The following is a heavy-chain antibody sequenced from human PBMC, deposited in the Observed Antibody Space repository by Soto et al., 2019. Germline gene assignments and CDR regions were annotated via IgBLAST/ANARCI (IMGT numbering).Heavy chain of an antibody. Sequence: PGGPLRLSGAASGFTLRYYWMTWVRQAPGKGLEWVANVKPGGSATIYADSLKGRFTVSRDNANNSVSLQMHSLRADDTAVYYCARDRERVTVNGGIALGAMHVWGHGTTVTVSS. CDR1: GFTLRYYW. V-gene: IGHV3-7*03. J-gene: IGHJ6*02. CDR3: ARDRERVTVNGGIALGAMHV. CDR2: VKPGGSAT. D-gene: IGHD3-22*01.